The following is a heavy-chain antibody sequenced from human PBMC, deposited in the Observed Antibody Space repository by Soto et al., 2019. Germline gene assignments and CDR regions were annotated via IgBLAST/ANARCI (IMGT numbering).Heavy chain of an antibody. V-gene: IGHV4-38-2*01. Sequence: KSSETLSLTCAVSGYSISSGYYWGWIRQPPGKGLEWIGSIYHSGSTYYNPSLKSRVTTSVDTSKNQFSLKLSSVTAADTAVYYCARSGYSYGYAIFDYWGQGTLVTVSS. CDR2: IYHSGST. CDR3: ARSGYSYGYAIFDY. CDR1: GYSISSGYY. J-gene: IGHJ4*02. D-gene: IGHD5-18*01.